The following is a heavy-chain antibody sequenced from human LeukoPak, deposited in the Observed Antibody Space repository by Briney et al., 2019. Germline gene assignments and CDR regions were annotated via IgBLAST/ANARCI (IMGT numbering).Heavy chain of an antibody. D-gene: IGHD6-13*01. V-gene: IGHV3-7*03. CDR3: ARDGTAVGINYDY. J-gene: IGHJ4*02. Sequence: GGSLRLSCAASGFTFSNHWMTWVRQAPGKGLEWVANIRQDESEKYYVDSVKGRFTISRDNAKKSLYLQMNSLRAEDTAVYYCARDGTAVGINYDYWGQGTLVTVSS. CDR2: IRQDESEK. CDR1: GFTFSNHW.